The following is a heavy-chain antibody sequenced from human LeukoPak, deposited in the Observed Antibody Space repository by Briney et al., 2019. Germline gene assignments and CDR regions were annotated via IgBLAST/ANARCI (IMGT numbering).Heavy chain of an antibody. D-gene: IGHD4-17*01. J-gene: IGHJ4*02. V-gene: IGHV4-34*01. CDR3: ARVPPYGGYDYFDY. CDR1: GGSFSGYY. CDR2: INHSGST. Sequence: SETLSLTCAVYGGSFSGYYWSWIRQPPGKGLEWIGEINHSGSTNYNPSLKSRVTISVDTSKNQFSLKLSSVTAADTAVYYCARVPPYGGYDYFDYWGQGTLVTVSS.